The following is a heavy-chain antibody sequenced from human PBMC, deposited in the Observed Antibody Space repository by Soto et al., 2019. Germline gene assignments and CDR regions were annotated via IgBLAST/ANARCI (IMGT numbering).Heavy chain of an antibody. J-gene: IGHJ4*02. CDR2: IWYDGSNK. D-gene: IGHD6-19*01. V-gene: IGHV3-33*06. Sequence: GGSLRLSCAASGFTFSSYGMHWVRQAPGKGLEWVAVIWYDGSNKYYADSVKGRFTISRDNSKNTLYPQMNSLRAEDTAVYYCAKDLGKYSSGWPIDYWGQGTLVTVSS. CDR3: AKDLGKYSSGWPIDY. CDR1: GFTFSSYG.